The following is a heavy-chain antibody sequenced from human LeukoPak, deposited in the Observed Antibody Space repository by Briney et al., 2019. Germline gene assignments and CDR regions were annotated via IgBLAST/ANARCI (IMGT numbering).Heavy chain of an antibody. V-gene: IGHV1-2*02. Sequence: ASVKVSCKASGYSFTGYYIHWVRQAPGQGLEWMGWINPNSGGTNYAQKFQGRVTITTDESTSTAYMELSSLRSEDTAVYYCARGNYDFWSGPWYYYMDVWGKGTTVTVSS. J-gene: IGHJ6*03. D-gene: IGHD3-3*01. CDR1: GYSFTGYY. CDR2: INPNSGGT. CDR3: ARGNYDFWSGPWYYYMDV.